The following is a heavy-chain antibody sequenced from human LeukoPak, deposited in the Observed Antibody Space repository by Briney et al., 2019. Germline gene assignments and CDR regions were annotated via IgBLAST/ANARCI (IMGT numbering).Heavy chain of an antibody. V-gene: IGHV3-23*01. CDR3: VREAGYCAPVCVKTNWFDP. CDR1: GFPFSSHA. Sequence: PGGSLRLSCAASGFPFSSHAMSWVRQPPGKGLEWVAAISNGKTYYADSVRGRFAISRDDSTNTVYLHMNSLRDEDTALNHCVREAGYCAPVCVKTNWFDPWGQGTLVTVSS. J-gene: IGHJ5*02. CDR2: ISNGKT. D-gene: IGHD2-15*01.